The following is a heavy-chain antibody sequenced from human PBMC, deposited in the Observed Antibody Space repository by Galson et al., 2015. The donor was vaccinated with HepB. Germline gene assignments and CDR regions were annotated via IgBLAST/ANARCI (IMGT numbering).Heavy chain of an antibody. CDR3: AAGGLTTVTTPYYYYGMDV. CDR2: IVVGSGNT. Sequence: SVKVSCKASGFTFTSPAMQWVRQARGQRLEWVGWIVVGSGNTNYAQKFQERVTITRDMPTSTAYMELSSLRSEDTAVYYCAAGGLTTVTTPYYYYGMDVRGPGTTVTVSS. J-gene: IGHJ6*02. D-gene: IGHD4-17*01. CDR1: GFTFTSPA. V-gene: IGHV1-58*02.